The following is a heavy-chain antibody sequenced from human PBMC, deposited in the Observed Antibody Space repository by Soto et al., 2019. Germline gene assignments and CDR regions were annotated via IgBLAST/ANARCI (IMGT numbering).Heavy chain of an antibody. CDR3: VKDEGRFLSNYFNYGIDV. D-gene: IGHD3-3*01. CDR1: GFDFSDHG. J-gene: IGHJ6*02. Sequence: GGSLRLSCAASGFDFSDHGMHWVRQAPGEGLEWVTVISYDGTAKYYKESVKGRFTTSRDNSKKTLYLQIDSLRVEDTAVYYCVKDEGRFLSNYFNYGIDVWGLGTTVTVSS. V-gene: IGHV3-33*03. CDR2: ISYDGTAK.